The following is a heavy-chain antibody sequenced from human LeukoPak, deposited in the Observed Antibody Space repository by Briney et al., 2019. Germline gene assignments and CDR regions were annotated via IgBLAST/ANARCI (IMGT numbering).Heavy chain of an antibody. CDR1: GYNFATYW. Sequence: KPGESLKISCKGSGYNFATYWIGWVRQMPGKGLEWMGIIYPGDSATRYSPSFQDQVTISADKSTSTAYLQWSSLKASDTGIYYCARRDGTWVYFDYWGQGSLVTVSS. CDR2: IYPGDSAT. D-gene: IGHD3-16*01. CDR3: ARRDGTWVYFDY. J-gene: IGHJ4*02. V-gene: IGHV5-51*01.